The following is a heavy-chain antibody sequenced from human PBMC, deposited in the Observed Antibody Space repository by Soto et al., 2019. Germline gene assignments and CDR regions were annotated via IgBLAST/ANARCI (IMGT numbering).Heavy chain of an antibody. J-gene: IGHJ4*02. V-gene: IGHV3-23*04. CDR1: GFTFSSYA. CDR3: ATASAGYCSGGSCYSTDY. Sequence: VQLVESGGGVVQPGRSLRLSCAASGFTFSSYAMHWVRQAPGKGLEWVSAISGSGGSTYYADSVKGRFTISRDNSKNTLYLQMNSLRAEDTAVYYCATASAGYCSGGSCYSTDYWGQGTLVTVSS. D-gene: IGHD2-15*01. CDR2: ISGSGGST.